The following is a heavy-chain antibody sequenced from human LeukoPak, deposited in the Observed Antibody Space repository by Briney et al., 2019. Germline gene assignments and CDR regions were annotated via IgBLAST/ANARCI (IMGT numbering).Heavy chain of an antibody. V-gene: IGHV3-74*01. CDR3: ARDQAHSFDI. CDR1: GFTFGSYG. Sequence: PGGSLRLSCAASGFTFGSYGMHWVRQAPGKGLVWVSLINSDGSSTSYADSVKGRFTISRDNAKNTLYLQMNSLRAEDTAVYYCARDQAHSFDIWGQGTTVTVSS. J-gene: IGHJ3*02. CDR2: INSDGSST.